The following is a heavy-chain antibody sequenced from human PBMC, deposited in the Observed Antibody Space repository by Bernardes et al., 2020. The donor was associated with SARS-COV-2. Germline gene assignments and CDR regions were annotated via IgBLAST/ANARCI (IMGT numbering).Heavy chain of an antibody. Sequence: GGSLRLSCAASGFTFDDYAMHWVRQAPGKGLEWVSGISWNSGSKGYADSVKGRFTISRDNAKNSLYLQMNSLRAEDTALYYCAKGIRRYSTYYYNYGMDVWGQGTTVTVSS. V-gene: IGHV3-9*01. CDR1: GFTFDDYA. CDR3: AKGIRRYSTYYYNYGMDV. D-gene: IGHD4-4*01. J-gene: IGHJ6*02. CDR2: ISWNSGSK.